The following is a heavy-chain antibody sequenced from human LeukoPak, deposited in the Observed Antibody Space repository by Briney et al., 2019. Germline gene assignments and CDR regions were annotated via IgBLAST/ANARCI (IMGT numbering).Heavy chain of an antibody. J-gene: IGHJ4*01. CDR3: ARAFYSSSSGGGNYFDY. V-gene: IGHV1-8*01. CDR1: VYTFTSFD. Sequence: GASVKVSCTPSVYTFTSFDINWVRQAPGQGLEWMGYLNPNNGTTGYAQKFQGRVTLTRDTSRGTAYMEVNRLKSDDTAIYFCARAFYSSSSGGGNYFDYWGLGTMVTVSS. D-gene: IGHD6-6*01. CDR2: LNPNNGTT.